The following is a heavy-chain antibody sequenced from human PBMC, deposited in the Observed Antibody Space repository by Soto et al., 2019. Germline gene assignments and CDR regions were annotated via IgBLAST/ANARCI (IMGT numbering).Heavy chain of an antibody. CDR2: INSDGSST. CDR3: ARPLHYYGSGSYFDY. D-gene: IGHD3-10*01. J-gene: IGHJ4*02. Sequence: GGSMRLSCAAAEVTFGGYGRHWIRQTPGKGLVWVSRINSDGSSTSYADSVKGRFTISRDNAKNTLYLQMNSLRAEDTAVYYCARPLHYYGSGSYFDYWGQGTLVTVSS. V-gene: IGHV3-74*01. CDR1: EVTFGGYG.